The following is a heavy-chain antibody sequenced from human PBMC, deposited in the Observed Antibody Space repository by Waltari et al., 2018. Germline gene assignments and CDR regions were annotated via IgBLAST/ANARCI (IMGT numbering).Heavy chain of an antibody. Sequence: QVQLQQWGAGLLKPSETLSLTCAVYGGSFSGYYWSWIRQPPGKGLEWIGEINHSGSTNYNPSLKSRVTISVDTSKNQFSLKLSSVTAADTAVYYCARGRRYCSSTSCYGYSYYYYYGMDVWGQGTTVTVSS. CDR2: INHSGST. CDR1: GGSFSGYY. CDR3: ARGRRYCSSTSCYGYSYYYYYGMDV. D-gene: IGHD2-2*01. V-gene: IGHV4-34*01. J-gene: IGHJ6*02.